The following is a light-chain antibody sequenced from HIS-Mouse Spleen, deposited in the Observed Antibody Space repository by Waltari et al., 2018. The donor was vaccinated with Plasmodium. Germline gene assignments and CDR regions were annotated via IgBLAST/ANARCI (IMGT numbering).Light chain of an antibody. CDR1: QSVSSN. Sequence: EIVMTQYPATLSVTPGERATLSCRASQSVSSNLAWYQQKPGQAPRLLIYGASTSATGIPARFSGSGSGTEFTLTISSLQSEDFAVYYCQQYNNWPFTFGPGTKVDIK. CDR3: QQYNNWPFT. CDR2: GAS. J-gene: IGKJ3*01. V-gene: IGKV3-15*01.